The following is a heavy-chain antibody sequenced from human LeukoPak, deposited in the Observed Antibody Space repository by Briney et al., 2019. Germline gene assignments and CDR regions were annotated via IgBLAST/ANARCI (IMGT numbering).Heavy chain of an antibody. V-gene: IGHV4-4*07. D-gene: IGHD6-13*01. Sequence: PSETLSLTCTVSGGYISGYYWSWIRQPAGQGLDWIGRIFSSGSTNYNPSLKSRVTLSVEKTKNQFSLKLSSVTAADTAVYYWAREGSSSWYIDYWGQGTLVTVSS. J-gene: IGHJ4*02. CDR2: IFSSGST. CDR3: AREGSSSWYIDY. CDR1: GGYISGYY.